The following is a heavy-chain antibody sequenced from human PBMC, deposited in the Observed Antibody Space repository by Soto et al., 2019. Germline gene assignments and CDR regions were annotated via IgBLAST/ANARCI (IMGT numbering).Heavy chain of an antibody. V-gene: IGHV4-34*01. CDR1: GGSFSGYY. Sequence: SETLSLTCAVYGGSFSGYYWSWIRQPPGKGLEWIGEINHSGSTNYNPSLKTRVTISVDTSKNQFSLKLGSVTAADTAVYYCARGYTLIVVVPAAIWGSGYWFDPWGQGTLVTVSS. CDR3: ARGYTLIVVVPAAIWGSGYWFDP. D-gene: IGHD2-2*02. CDR2: INHSGST. J-gene: IGHJ5*02.